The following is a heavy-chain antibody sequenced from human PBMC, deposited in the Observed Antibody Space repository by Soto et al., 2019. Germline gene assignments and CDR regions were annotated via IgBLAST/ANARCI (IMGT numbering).Heavy chain of an antibody. J-gene: IGHJ3*01. D-gene: IGHD1-26*01. Sequence: QVQLVESGGGVVQPGRSLRLSFAASGFTFSSYDIHWVRQAPGKGLEWVAVISYDGSKKYYADSVKGLFTISRDNSKNTLYLQVNSLRAEDTAVYYCAKAYSGPFDVWGQGTMVTVSS. CDR1: GFTFSSYD. CDR3: AKAYSGPFDV. V-gene: IGHV3-30*18. CDR2: ISYDGSKK.